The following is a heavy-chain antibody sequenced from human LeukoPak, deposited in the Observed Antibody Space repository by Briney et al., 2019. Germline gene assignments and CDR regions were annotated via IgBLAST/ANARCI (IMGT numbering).Heavy chain of an antibody. V-gene: IGHV3-48*01. D-gene: IGHD3-22*01. CDR1: GFTFSSHS. CDR3: ARGAYYYED. J-gene: IGHJ4*02. CDR2: ISSSSSTI. Sequence: GGSLRLSCAASGFTFSSHSMNWVRQAPGKGLEWVSYISSSSSTIYYADSVKGRFTISRDNAKNSLYLQMNSLRAEDTAVYYCARGAYYYEDWGQGTLVTVSS.